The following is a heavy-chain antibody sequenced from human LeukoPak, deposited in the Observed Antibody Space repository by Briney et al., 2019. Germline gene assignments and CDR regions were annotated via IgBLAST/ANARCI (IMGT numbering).Heavy chain of an antibody. CDR1: GGSFNGYY. D-gene: IGHD6-6*01. Sequence: SETLSHTCAVYGGSFNGYYWSWIRQPPGKGLEWIGEINHSGSTNYNPSLKSRVTISVDTSKNQFSLKLSSVSAADTAVYYCASAHPGYSSSSGVYWGQGTLVTVSS. V-gene: IGHV4-34*01. CDR2: INHSGST. J-gene: IGHJ4*02. CDR3: ASAHPGYSSSSGVY.